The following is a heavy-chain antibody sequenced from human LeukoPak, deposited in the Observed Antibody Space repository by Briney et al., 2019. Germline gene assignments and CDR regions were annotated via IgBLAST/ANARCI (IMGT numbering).Heavy chain of an antibody. CDR2: IKEDGSET. Sequence: PGGSLRLSCAASGFTFSTYWMSWVRHAPGKGLEWVANIKEDGSETYYVDSLRGRFTISRDNLKNSLYLQINSLRAEDTAVYYCGRDSFETDIDYWGQGTLVTVSS. CDR3: GRDSFETDIDY. V-gene: IGHV3-7*01. CDR1: GFTFSTYW. D-gene: IGHD1-14*01. J-gene: IGHJ4*02.